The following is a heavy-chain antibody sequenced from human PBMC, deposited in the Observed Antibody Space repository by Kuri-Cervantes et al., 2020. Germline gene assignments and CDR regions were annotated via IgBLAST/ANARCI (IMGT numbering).Heavy chain of an antibody. V-gene: IGHV3-20*04. CDR3: ARVYYYDNSGHYYFDY. CDR1: GFTFSSYW. Sequence: GGSLRLSCAASGFTFSSYWMSWVRQGPGKGLEWVAYIKWNEGTTGYADSVKGRFTISRDNAKNSLYLQLNSLRAEDTAFYYCARVYYYDNSGHYYFDYWGQGALVTVSS. CDR2: IKWNEGTT. D-gene: IGHD3-22*01. J-gene: IGHJ4*02.